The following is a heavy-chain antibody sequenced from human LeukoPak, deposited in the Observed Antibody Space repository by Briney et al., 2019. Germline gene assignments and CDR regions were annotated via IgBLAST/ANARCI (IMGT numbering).Heavy chain of an antibody. CDR2: IKRKTDGGTT. J-gene: IGHJ4*02. D-gene: IGHD3-22*01. V-gene: IGHV3-15*01. Sequence: GGSLRLSCAASGFTFSSYWMSWVRQAPGKGLEWVGRIKRKTDGGTTDYAAPVKGRFTISRDDSINTVYLQMNSLKTKDTGVYYCTTDVPYYYDRSPTITDYWGQGTLVTVSS. CDR1: GFTFSSYW. CDR3: TTDVPYYYDRSPTITDY.